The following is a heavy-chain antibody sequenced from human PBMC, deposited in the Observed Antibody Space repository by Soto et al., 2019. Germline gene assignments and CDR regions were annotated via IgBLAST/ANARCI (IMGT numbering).Heavy chain of an antibody. V-gene: IGHV1-18*04. Sequence: QVQLVQSGAEVKKPGASVKVSCKASGYTFTNHGISWVRQAPGQGLEWMGWVSGSNGNTKYAQKFQGRVTMTTETSTSTAYMELRSLRSDDTAVYYCATDFYPLAYHFDSWGQGTLVTVSS. CDR1: GYTFTNHG. CDR2: VSGSNGNT. J-gene: IGHJ4*02. CDR3: ATDFYPLAYHFDS.